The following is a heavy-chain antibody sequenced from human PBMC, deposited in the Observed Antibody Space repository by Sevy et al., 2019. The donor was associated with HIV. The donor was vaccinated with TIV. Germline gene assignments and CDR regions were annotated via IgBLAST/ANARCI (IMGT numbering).Heavy chain of an antibody. V-gene: IGHV3-21*01. Sequence: GGSLRLSCVVFGFTFSKYPMNWVRQAPGKGLEWVSSISSSSNYIYYGDSVKGRFTISRDNAKNSLYLQMNSLRADDTAVYYCARDGGCSSTACLLYFDYWGQGTLVTVSS. CDR3: ARDGGCSSTACLLYFDY. CDR1: GFTFSKYP. D-gene: IGHD2-2*01. J-gene: IGHJ4*02. CDR2: ISSSSNYI.